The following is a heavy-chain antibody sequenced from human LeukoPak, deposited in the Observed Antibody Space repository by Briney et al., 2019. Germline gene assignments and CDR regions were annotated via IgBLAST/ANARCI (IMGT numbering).Heavy chain of an antibody. V-gene: IGHV1-18*01. J-gene: IGHJ6*03. CDR1: GYTFTSYG. D-gene: IGHD2-15*01. CDR2: ISAYNGNT. CDR3: AIIEEGGSHYYYMDV. Sequence: GASVRVSCTASGYTFTSYGISWVRQAPGQGLEWMGWISAYNGNTNYAQKLQGRVTMTTDTSTSTAYMELRSLRSDDTAVYYCAIIEEGGSHYYYMDVWGKGTTVTVSS.